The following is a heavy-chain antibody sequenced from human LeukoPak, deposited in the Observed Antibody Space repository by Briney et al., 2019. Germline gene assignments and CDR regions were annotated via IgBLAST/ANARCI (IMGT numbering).Heavy chain of an antibody. J-gene: IGHJ4*02. CDR3: ARGGGTVTTDY. Sequence: GGSLRLSCVASGFTFSNYWMHWVRQAPGKGLVWVSRINSDGSSTSYADSVKGRFTISRDNAKNTLYLQMNSLRAEDTAVYYCARGGGTVTTDYWGQGTLVTVSS. CDR1: GFTFSNYW. CDR2: INSDGSST. V-gene: IGHV3-74*01. D-gene: IGHD4-11*01.